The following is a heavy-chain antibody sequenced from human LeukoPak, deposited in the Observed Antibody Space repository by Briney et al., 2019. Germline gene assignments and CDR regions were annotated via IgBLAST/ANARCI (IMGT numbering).Heavy chain of an antibody. CDR3: ARDSRRSSRPDAFDI. CDR2: ISYDGSNK. V-gene: IGHV3-30-3*01. CDR1: GFTFSSYA. Sequence: PGGSLRLSCAASGFTFSSYAMHWVRQAPGKGLEWVAVISYDGSNKYYADSVKGRFTISRDSSKNTLYLQMNSLRAEDTAVYYCARDSRRSSRPDAFDIWGQGTMVTVSS. D-gene: IGHD6-13*01. J-gene: IGHJ3*02.